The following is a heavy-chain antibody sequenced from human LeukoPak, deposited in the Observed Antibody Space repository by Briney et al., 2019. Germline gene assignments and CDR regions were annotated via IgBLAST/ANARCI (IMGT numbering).Heavy chain of an antibody. V-gene: IGHV3-7*01. Sequence: GGSLRLSCAASGFTFSSYWMSWVRQAPGKGLEWVANIKQDGSEKYYVDSVRSRFTISSDNANNSLYLQMNSLRAEDAAVYSCARDHYFDGWGQATLVTLSS. CDR1: GFTFSSYW. J-gene: IGHJ4*01. CDR3: ARDHYFDG. CDR2: IKQDGSEK.